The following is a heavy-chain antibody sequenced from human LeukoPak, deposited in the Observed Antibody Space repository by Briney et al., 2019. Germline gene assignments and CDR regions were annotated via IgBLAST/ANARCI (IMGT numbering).Heavy chain of an antibody. CDR1: GGSFSGYY. V-gene: IGHV4-34*01. J-gene: IGHJ3*02. CDR2: INRSGST. Sequence: PSETLSLTCAVYGGSFSGYYWSWIHQPPGKGLEWIGEINRSGSTNYNPSLKSRVTISVDTSKNQFSLKLSSVTAADTAVYYCAREREISSLSDAFDIWGQGTMVTVSS. CDR3: AREREISSLSDAFDI. D-gene: IGHD5-24*01.